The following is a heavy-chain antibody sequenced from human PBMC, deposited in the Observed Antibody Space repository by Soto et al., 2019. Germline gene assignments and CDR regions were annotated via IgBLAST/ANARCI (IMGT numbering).Heavy chain of an antibody. CDR2: ISGSGNQI. CDR3: AKNQDWNRPDPGAFDV. J-gene: IGHJ3*01. V-gene: IGHV3-23*01. D-gene: IGHD1-1*01. Sequence: EVQLSQSGGGLVQRGGSLRLSCEGSGFTFGDYGINWVRQAPGKGLEWVSGISGSGNQIDYSASVEGRVTISRDNSRNTVFLHMSGLSAGDTAVYFCAKNQDWNRPDPGAFDVWGQGTTVTVSS. CDR1: GFTFGDYG.